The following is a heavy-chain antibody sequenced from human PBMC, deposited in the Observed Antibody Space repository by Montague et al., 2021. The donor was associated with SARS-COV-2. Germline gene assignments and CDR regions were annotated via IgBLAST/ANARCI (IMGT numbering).Heavy chain of an antibody. J-gene: IGHJ3*02. V-gene: IGHV4-4*02. CDR1: GASISSSHW. Sequence: SETLSLTCAVSGASISSSHWWSWIRQPPGKGLEWMGEIYHTGSTNYNPSLKSRVTISVDKSKNQFSLKLGSVTAADTAVYFCARAPIVVSGKNASDIWGQGTMVTVSS. CDR3: ARAPIVVSGKNASDI. CDR2: IYHTGST. D-gene: IGHD6-19*01.